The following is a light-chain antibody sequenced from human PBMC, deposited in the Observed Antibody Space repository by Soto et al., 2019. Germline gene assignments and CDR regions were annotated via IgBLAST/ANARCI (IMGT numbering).Light chain of an antibody. CDR3: SSYTSSNTGV. CDR2: EVS. V-gene: IGLV2-14*01. Sequence: QSALTQPASVSGSPGQSITISCTGTSSDVGGYSYVSWYQQHPAKAPKLMIYEVSYRPSGVSNRFSGSKSGNTASLTISGLQAEDEADYYCSSYTSSNTGVFGTGTKVTVL. CDR1: SSDVGGYSY. J-gene: IGLJ1*01.